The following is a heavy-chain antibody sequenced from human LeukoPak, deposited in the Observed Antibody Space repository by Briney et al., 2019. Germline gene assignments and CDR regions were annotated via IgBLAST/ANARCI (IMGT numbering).Heavy chain of an antibody. CDR3: ARDWGGYGPTSHDY. CDR1: GFTFSSSW. V-gene: IGHV3-74*01. Sequence: GGSLRLSCAASGFTFSSSWMHWVRQGPGRGLVWVSRIGSDGSNTIYADSVRGRFTVYRDNAKNTLFLQMNSLRAEDTGVYYCARDWGGYGPTSHDYWGQGTLVTVSS. J-gene: IGHJ4*02. CDR2: IGSDGSNT. D-gene: IGHD3-16*01.